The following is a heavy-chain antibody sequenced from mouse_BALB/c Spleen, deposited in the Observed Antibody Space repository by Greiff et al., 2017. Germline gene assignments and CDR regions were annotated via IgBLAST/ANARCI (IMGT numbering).Heavy chain of an antibody. V-gene: IGHV1S81*02. CDR2: INPSNGGT. CDR1: GYTFTSYY. CDR3: TRSGLGAMDY. J-gene: IGHJ4*01. D-gene: IGHD1-2*01. Sequence: VQLQQCGAELVKPGASVKLSCKASGYTFTSYYMYWVKQRPGQGLEWIGEINPSNGGTNFNEKFKSKATLTVDKSSSTAYMQLSSLTSEDSAVYYCTRSGLGAMDYWGQGTSVTVSS.